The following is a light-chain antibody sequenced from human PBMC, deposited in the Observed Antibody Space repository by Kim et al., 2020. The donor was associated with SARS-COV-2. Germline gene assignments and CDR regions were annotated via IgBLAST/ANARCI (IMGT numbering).Light chain of an antibody. CDR3: SSYTSSRTYV. Sequence: GQSITISCTGTSSDVGGYNYVSWYQQHPGKAPKLMIYDVSNRPSGVSNRFSGSKSGNTASLTIFGLQAEDEADYYCSSYTSSRTYVFGTGTKVTVL. CDR1: SSDVGGYNY. J-gene: IGLJ1*01. CDR2: DVS. V-gene: IGLV2-14*03.